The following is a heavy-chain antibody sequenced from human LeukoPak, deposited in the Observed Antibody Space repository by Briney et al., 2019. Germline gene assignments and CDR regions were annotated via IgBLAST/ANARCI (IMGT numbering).Heavy chain of an antibody. CDR1: GGSISSYY. V-gene: IGHV4-39*07. Sequence: PSETLSLTCTVSGGSISSYYWGWIRQPPGKGLEWIGSIYYSGSTYYNPSLKSRVTISVDTSKNQFSLKLSSVTAADTAVYYCARDNTYYYDSSGSDAFDIWGQGTMVTVSS. D-gene: IGHD3-22*01. CDR3: ARDNTYYYDSSGSDAFDI. CDR2: IYYSGST. J-gene: IGHJ3*02.